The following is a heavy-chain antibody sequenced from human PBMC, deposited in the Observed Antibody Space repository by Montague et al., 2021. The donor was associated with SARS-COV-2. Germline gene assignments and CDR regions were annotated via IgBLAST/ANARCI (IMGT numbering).Heavy chain of an antibody. Sequence: SETLSLTCGVYGGSFGDDHWSWVRQPPGKGLEWIGDIKQSGSTNYNPSLKSRVTISVDTSKNQFSLKLTSVTAADTAVYFCARGHLSVSMIVVVFTSASCYFDYWGQGALVTVSS. CDR3: ARGHLSVSMIVVVFTSASCYFDY. CDR2: IKQSGST. D-gene: IGHD3-22*01. V-gene: IGHV4-34*01. CDR1: GGSFGDDH. J-gene: IGHJ4*02.